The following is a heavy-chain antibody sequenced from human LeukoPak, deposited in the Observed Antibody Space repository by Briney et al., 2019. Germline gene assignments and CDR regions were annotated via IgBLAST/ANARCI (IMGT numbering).Heavy chain of an antibody. CDR3: ARVAVDTAMIPSIDY. Sequence: ASETLSLTCTVSGGSISNGGYYWSWIRQHPGKGLKWIGYIYYSGSTYYNPSLKSRVTISVDTSKNQFSLKLSSVTAADTAVYYCARVAVDTAMIPSIDYWGQGTLVTVSS. D-gene: IGHD5-18*01. J-gene: IGHJ4*02. CDR2: IYYSGST. V-gene: IGHV4-31*03. CDR1: GGSISNGGYY.